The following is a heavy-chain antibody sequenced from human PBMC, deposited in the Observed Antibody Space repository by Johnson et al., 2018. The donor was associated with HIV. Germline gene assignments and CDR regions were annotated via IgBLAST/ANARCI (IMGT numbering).Heavy chain of an antibody. D-gene: IGHD1-26*01. CDR2: IWYDGSNK. Sequence: QVQLVESGGGLVQPGGSLRLSCAASGFTFSSYGMHWVRQAPGKGLEWVAVIWYDGSNKYYADSVKGRFTISRDNSKNTLYLQMNSLRAEDTAVYYCANSPLSPSGSYPHAPDASVWDIWGQGTMVTVSS. J-gene: IGHJ3*02. V-gene: IGHV3-33*08. CDR1: GFTFSSYG. CDR3: ANSPLSPSGSYPHAPDASVWDI.